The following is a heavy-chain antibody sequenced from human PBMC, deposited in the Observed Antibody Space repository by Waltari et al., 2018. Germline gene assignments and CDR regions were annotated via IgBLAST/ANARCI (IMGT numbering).Heavy chain of an antibody. J-gene: IGHJ4*02. CDR1: GFTFNAFS. CDR3: ARDGVNGYNDLDY. D-gene: IGHD5-12*01. Sequence: QVQLVESGGGVVQPGTSLRLSCIASGFTFNAFSMHWVRQAPGKGPEFVGFISQDVNTKNYANSVKGRFTISRDNSKHTLFLQRNSLTAEDAAVYYCARDGVNGYNDLDYWGQGTLVTVSS. CDR2: ISQDVNTK. V-gene: IGHV3-30*01.